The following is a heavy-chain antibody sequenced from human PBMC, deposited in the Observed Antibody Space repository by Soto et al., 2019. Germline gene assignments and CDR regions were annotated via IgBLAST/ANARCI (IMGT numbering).Heavy chain of an antibody. CDR1: GFTFSSYA. CDR3: AKPSPKPGYSSSWYEL. Sequence: GGSLRLSCAASGFTFSSYAMSWVRQAPGKGLEWVSAISGSGGSTYYADSVKGRFTISRDNSKNTLYLQMNSLRAEDTAVYYCAKPSPKPGYSSSWYELWGQGTLVTVSS. J-gene: IGHJ5*02. D-gene: IGHD6-13*01. CDR2: ISGSGGST. V-gene: IGHV3-23*01.